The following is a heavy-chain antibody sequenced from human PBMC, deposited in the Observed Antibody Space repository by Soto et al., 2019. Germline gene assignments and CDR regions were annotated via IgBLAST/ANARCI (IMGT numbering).Heavy chain of an antibody. CDR1: GFTFTNYW. CDR3: KKVFEY. CDR2: IDGVGTGT. Sequence: PXVSLRLSFAASGFTFTNYWMHWVRQVPGKGLVWVSRIDGVGTGTSYSDSVRGRFTISRDNAENTLYLQMNSLRAEDTAVYYCKKVFEYWGQGTPATV. V-gene: IGHV3-74*01. J-gene: IGHJ4*02.